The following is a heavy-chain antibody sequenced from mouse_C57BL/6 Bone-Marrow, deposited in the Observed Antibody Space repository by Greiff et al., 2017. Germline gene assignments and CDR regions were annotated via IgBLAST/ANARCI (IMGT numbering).Heavy chain of an antibody. CDR2: IRSKSNNYAT. J-gene: IGHJ2*01. CDR1: GFSFNTYA. D-gene: IGHD4-1*01. Sequence: EVQVVESGGGLVQPKGSLKLSCAASGFSFNTYAMNWVRQAPGKGLEWVARIRSKSNNYATYYADSVKDRFTISRDDSESMLYLQMNNLKTEDTAMYYCVRQGLGTDYWGQGTTLTVSS. CDR3: VRQGLGTDY. V-gene: IGHV10-1*01.